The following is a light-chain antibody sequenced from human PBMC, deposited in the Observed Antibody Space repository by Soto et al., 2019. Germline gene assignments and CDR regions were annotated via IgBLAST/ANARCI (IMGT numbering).Light chain of an antibody. CDR2: DAS. Sequence: EIVMTQSPATLSVSPGERATLSCSASQSVSNNYLAWYQQKPGQAPRLLIYDASNRATGIPARFSGSGSGTDFTLTISSLEPEDFAVYYCQQRSNWPITFGQGTRLEIK. V-gene: IGKV3-11*01. CDR1: QSVSNNY. J-gene: IGKJ5*01. CDR3: QQRSNWPIT.